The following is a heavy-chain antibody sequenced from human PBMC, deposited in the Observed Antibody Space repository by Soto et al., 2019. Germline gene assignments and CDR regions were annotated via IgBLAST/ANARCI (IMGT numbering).Heavy chain of an antibody. CDR3: ARDRVYSSSWTYYYYGMDV. V-gene: IGHV1-18*01. CDR2: ISGYNGDA. CDR1: GYTFSSYG. D-gene: IGHD6-13*01. Sequence: ASVKVSCKASGYTFSSYGISWARQAPGQGLEWMGWISGYNGDANSAQKFRGRVTMTTDKSTNTAYLELRSLSFDDTAVYYCARDRVYSSSWTYYYYGMDVWGQGTTVTVSS. J-gene: IGHJ6*02.